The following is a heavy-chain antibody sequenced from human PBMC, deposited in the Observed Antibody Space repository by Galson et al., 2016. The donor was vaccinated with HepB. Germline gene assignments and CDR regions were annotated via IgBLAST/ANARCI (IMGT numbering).Heavy chain of an antibody. V-gene: IGHV4-34*01. J-gene: IGHJ4*02. D-gene: IGHD3-10*01. CDR2: INHSGST. CDR1: GGSFSSLY. CDR3: ARVPFYFGSGILDY. Sequence: SETLSLTCAVYGGSFSSLYWTWIRQPPGKGLEWIGEINHSGSTNYNPSLRSRVSVIVDTSKNQFSLKLTSVTAADTAIYYCARVPFYFGSGILDYWGQGTPVTVSS.